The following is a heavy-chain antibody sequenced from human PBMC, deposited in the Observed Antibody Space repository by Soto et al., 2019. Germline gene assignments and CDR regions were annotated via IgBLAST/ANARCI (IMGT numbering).Heavy chain of an antibody. V-gene: IGHV3-23*01. CDR3: AKDDDYYDSSGYPPIDY. CDR1: GFTFSSYA. CDR2: ISGSGGST. D-gene: IGHD3-22*01. J-gene: IGHJ4*02. Sequence: GSLLLSCSASGFTFSSYAMSWVRQAPGKGLEWVSAISGSGGSTYYADSVKGRFTISRDNSKNTLYLQMKSLRAEDTAVYYCAKDDDYYDSSGYPPIDYWGQGTLVTVYS.